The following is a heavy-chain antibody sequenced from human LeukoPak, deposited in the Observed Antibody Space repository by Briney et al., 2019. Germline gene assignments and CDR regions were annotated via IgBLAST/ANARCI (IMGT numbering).Heavy chain of an antibody. Sequence: PSESLSLTCTVSGGSISSGSYYWSWIRQPAGKGLEWIGRIYTSGSTNYNPSLKSRVTISVDTSKNQFSLKLSFMTAADTAVYYCARGNPARYDYWGQGTLVIVSS. CDR3: ARGNPARYDY. V-gene: IGHV4-61*02. D-gene: IGHD1-26*01. J-gene: IGHJ4*02. CDR2: IYTSGST. CDR1: GGSISSGSYY.